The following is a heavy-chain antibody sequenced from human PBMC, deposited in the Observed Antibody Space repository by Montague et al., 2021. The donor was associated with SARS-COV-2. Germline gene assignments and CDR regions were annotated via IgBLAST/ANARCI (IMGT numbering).Heavy chain of an antibody. Sequence: SLRLSCAASGFTFTSYWMSWVRQAPGKGLEWVANIKQDGSEKYYVDSVKGRFTIARDNPKNSLYLQMNSLRAEDTAVYYCARVPSSSWYFDSWGQGTLVTVSS. V-gene: IGHV3-7*01. CDR2: IKQDGSEK. CDR3: ARVPSSSWYFDS. D-gene: IGHD6-13*01. CDR1: GFTFTSYW. J-gene: IGHJ4*02.